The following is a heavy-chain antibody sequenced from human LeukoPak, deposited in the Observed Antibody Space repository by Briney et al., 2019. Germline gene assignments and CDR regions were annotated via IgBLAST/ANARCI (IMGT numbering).Heavy chain of an antibody. D-gene: IGHD3-22*01. CDR1: GGSISSYY. Sequence: SETLSLTCTVSGGSISSYYWSWTRQPPGKGLEWIGYIYYSGSTNYNPSLKSRVTISVDTSKNQFSLKLSSVTAADTAVYYCARGPSRDYYGSDFDYWGQGTLVTVSS. CDR2: IYYSGST. CDR3: ARGPSRDYYGSDFDY. V-gene: IGHV4-59*01. J-gene: IGHJ4*02.